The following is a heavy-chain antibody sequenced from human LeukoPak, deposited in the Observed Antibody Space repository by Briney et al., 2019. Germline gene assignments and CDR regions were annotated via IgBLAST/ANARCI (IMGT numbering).Heavy chain of an antibody. D-gene: IGHD6-19*01. Sequence: ASVKVSCKPSGYIFTSYGISWVRQAPGQGLEWMGWISAYNGNTNYAQKLQGRVTMTTDTSTSTAYMELRSLRSDDTAVYYCATAYSSGRLDAFDIWGQGTMVTVSS. CDR1: GYIFTSYG. V-gene: IGHV1-18*01. J-gene: IGHJ3*02. CDR2: ISAYNGNT. CDR3: ATAYSSGRLDAFDI.